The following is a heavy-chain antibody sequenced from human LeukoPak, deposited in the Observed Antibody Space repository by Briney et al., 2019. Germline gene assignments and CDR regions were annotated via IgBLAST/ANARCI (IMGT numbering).Heavy chain of an antibody. CDR3: AKVGSGGSWSYYYYYYMDV. CDR2: IRYDGSNK. Sequence: GGSLRLSCAASGFTFSSYGMHWVRQAPGKGLEWVAFIRYDGSNKYYADSVKGRFTISRDNSKNTLYLQMNSLRAEDTAVYYCAKVGSGGSWSYYYYYYMDVWGKGTTVTVSS. V-gene: IGHV3-30*02. CDR1: GFTFSSYG. J-gene: IGHJ6*03. D-gene: IGHD2-15*01.